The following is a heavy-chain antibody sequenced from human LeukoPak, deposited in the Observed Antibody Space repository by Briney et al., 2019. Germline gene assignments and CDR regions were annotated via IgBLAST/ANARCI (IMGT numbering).Heavy chain of an antibody. CDR2: IGTSDTTT. CDR3: ASHYGDYVWGHF. J-gene: IGHJ4*02. D-gene: IGHD4-17*01. V-gene: IGHV3-48*03. CDR1: GFTFSTYE. Sequence: GGSLRLSCAASGFTFSTYEMNWVRQAPGKGLEGVSYIGTSDTTTYYADSVKGRFTISRDNAKNSLYLEMNSLRAEDTAVYYCASHYGDYVWGHFWGQGTLVTVSS.